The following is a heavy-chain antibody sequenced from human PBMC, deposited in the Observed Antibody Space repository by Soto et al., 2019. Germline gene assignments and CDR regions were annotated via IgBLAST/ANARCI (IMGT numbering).Heavy chain of an antibody. J-gene: IGHJ5*02. V-gene: IGHV1-18*04. CDR3: ARIQYTWFDP. CDR2: ISAYNANT. CDR1: GYTFTSYS. Sequence: QVQLVQSGAEVKKPGASVKVSCKTSGYTFTSYSITWVRQAPGQGLEWMGRISAYNANTHYAQNLQGRVTMTTDTSTSTASMELRSLRSDGTTVYYCARIQYTWFDPWGQGTLVTVSS.